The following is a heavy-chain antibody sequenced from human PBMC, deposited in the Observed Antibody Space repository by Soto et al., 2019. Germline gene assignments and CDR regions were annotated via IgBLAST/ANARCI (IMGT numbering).Heavy chain of an antibody. J-gene: IGHJ4*02. CDR1: GYTPTNYD. V-gene: IGHV1-18*01. Sequence: QVPLVQSGPEVKKPGASVTVSCKTSGYTPTNYDIGWVRQAPGQGLEWMGWISAYNGNRKSAQKLQGRLTMTTDTSTETAYMKLMSLGSEDAAVYACARAFRRRGPSYACDNWGQGTLVTVSS. CDR2: ISAYNGNR. CDR3: ARAFRRRGPSYACDN. D-gene: IGHD3-16*01.